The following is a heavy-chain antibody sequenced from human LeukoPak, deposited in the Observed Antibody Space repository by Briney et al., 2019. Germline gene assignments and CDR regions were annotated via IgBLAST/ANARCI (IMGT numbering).Heavy chain of an antibody. J-gene: IGHJ4*02. CDR1: GFTFSSYA. V-gene: IGHV3-23*01. CDR3: AKRGRYYFDE. CDR2: ITASGGT. Sequence: GGSLRLSCAASGFTFSSYAMSWVRQAPGKGLEWVSTITASGGTYYADSLKGRFTISRDTSKNTLYRQINSLRGEDTAVYYCAKRGRYYFDEWGQGTLVTVSS.